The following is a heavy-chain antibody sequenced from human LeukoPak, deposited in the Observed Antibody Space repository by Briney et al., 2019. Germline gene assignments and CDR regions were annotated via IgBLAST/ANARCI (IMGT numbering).Heavy chain of an antibody. Sequence: PGGSLRLSCAASGFTFSSYSMNWVRQAPGKGLEWVSFISSSSSHIYYTDSVKGRFTISRDNAKNSLYLQMNSLRAEDTAVYYCARRAAGGTYFNYWGQGTLVTVSS. CDR1: GFTFSSYS. CDR2: ISSSSSHI. D-gene: IGHD6-13*01. CDR3: ARRAAGGTYFNY. J-gene: IGHJ4*02. V-gene: IGHV3-21*01.